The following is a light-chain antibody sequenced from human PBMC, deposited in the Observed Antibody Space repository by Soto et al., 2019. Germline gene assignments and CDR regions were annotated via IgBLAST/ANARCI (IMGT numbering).Light chain of an antibody. J-gene: IGLJ3*02. CDR2: EIN. V-gene: IGLV2-8*01. Sequence: QSALTQPPSASGSPGQSVTISCTGTSSDVGAYDYVSWYQQHPGKAPKLMIYEINKRPSGVPDRFSGSKSGNTASLTVSGLQAEDEADYYCGLFTSSATWVFGGGTKLTVL. CDR1: SSDVGAYDY. CDR3: GLFTSSATWV.